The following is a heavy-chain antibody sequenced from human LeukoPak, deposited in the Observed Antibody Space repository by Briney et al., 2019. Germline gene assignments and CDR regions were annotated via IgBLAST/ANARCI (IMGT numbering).Heavy chain of an antibody. CDR1: GYTFTSYY. J-gene: IGHJ6*03. Sequence: ASVKVSCKASGYTFTSYYMHWVRQAPGRGLEWMGIINPSGGSTSYAQKFQGRVTMTRDMSTSTVYMELSSLRSEDTAVYYCARGYSGYDLEGDSSSYYYYYMDVWGKGTTVTASS. CDR2: INPSGGST. V-gene: IGHV1-46*01. CDR3: ARGYSGYDLEGDSSSYYYYYMDV. D-gene: IGHD5-12*01.